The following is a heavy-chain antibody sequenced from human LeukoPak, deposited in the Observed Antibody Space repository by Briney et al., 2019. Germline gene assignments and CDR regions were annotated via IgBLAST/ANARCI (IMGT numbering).Heavy chain of an antibody. CDR2: IYYSGST. V-gene: IGHV4-59*08. CDR1: GGSISSYY. Sequence: SETLSLTCTVSGGSISSYYWSWIRQPPGKGLKWIGYIYYSGSTNYNPSLKSRVTISVDTSKNQFSLKLSSVTAADTAVYYCARLVSPNWFDPWGQGTLVTVSS. D-gene: IGHD5/OR15-5a*01. J-gene: IGHJ5*02. CDR3: ARLVSPNWFDP.